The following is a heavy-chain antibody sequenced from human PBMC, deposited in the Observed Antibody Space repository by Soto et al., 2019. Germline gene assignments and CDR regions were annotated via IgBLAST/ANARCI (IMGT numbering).Heavy chain of an antibody. CDR1: GFTFSSYG. V-gene: IGHV3-30*18. CDR2: ISYDGSNK. Sequence: QVQLVESGGGVVQPGRSLRLSCAASGFTFSSYGMHWVRQAPGKGLEWVAVISYDGSNKYYADSVKGRFTISRDNSKNTLYLQMNSLRAEDTAVYYFANGGDILTGCYPPFDYWGQGTLVTVSS. J-gene: IGHJ4*02. D-gene: IGHD3-9*01. CDR3: ANGGDILTGCYPPFDY.